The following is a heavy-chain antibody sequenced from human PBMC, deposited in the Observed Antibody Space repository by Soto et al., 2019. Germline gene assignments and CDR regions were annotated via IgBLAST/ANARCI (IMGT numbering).Heavy chain of an antibody. CDR2: ISAYNGNT. D-gene: IGHD4-4*01. CDR3: ARYSTYYYYYGMDV. Sequence: ASVKVSCKASGYTFTSYGMSWVRQAPGQGLEWMGWISAYNGNTNYAQKLQGRVTMTTDTSTSTAYMELRSLRSDDTAVYYCARYSTYYYYYGMDVWGQGTTVTVSS. J-gene: IGHJ6*02. V-gene: IGHV1-18*01. CDR1: GYTFTSYG.